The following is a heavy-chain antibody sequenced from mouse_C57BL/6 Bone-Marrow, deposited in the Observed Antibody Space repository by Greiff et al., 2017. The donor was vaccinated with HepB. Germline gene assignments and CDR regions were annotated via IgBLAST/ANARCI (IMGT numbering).Heavy chain of an antibody. V-gene: IGHV6-3*01. CDR2: IRLKSDNYAT. CDR1: GFTFSNYW. CDR3: TGRPPLYYFDY. Sequence: DVKLQESGGGLVQPGGSMKLSCVASGFTFSNYWMNWVRQSPEKGLEWVAQIRLKSDNYATHYAESVKGRFTISRYDSKSSVYLQMNNLRAEDTGIYYCTGRPPLYYFDYWGQGTTLTVSS. D-gene: IGHD6-1*01. J-gene: IGHJ2*01.